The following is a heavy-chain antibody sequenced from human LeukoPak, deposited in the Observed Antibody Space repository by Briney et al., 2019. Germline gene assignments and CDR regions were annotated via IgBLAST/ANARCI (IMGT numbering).Heavy chain of an antibody. D-gene: IGHD1-26*01. J-gene: IGHJ6*03. CDR3: ARAKKRSGRSRNFYLDV. V-gene: IGHV4-61*09. CDR2: IYTSGTTT. CDR1: DDPINSGVYY. Sequence: SETLSLTCTVSDDPINSGVYYWNWIRQPAGKGLEWIGHIYTSGTTTNSNPSLKSRVAISLDTSKNHFSLKLSSVTAPDTAVYYCARAKKRSGRSRNFYLDVWGKGTTVTVSS.